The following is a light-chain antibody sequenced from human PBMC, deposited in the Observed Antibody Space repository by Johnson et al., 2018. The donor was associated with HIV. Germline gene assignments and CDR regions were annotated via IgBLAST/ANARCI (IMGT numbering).Light chain of an antibody. CDR1: TSNIGNND. J-gene: IGLJ1*01. CDR2: DNY. Sequence: QSVLTQPPSVSVAPGQNVTISCSGSTSNIGNNDVSWYRHLPGTAPKLLIYDNYKRPSGIPDRFSGSKSGTSATLDITGLQTGDEADYYCGTWDSSLSVYVFATGTKVTVL. V-gene: IGLV1-51*01. CDR3: GTWDSSLSVYV.